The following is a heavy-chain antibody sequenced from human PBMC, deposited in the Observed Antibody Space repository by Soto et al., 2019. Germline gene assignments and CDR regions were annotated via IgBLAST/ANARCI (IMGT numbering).Heavy chain of an antibody. CDR1: GYTFTSYG. CDR3: ARDRGSYALDY. CDR2: ISAYNGNT. D-gene: IGHD1-26*01. V-gene: IGHV1-18*01. Sequence: QVQLVQSGAEVKKPGASVKVSCKASGYTFTSYGISWVRQAPGQGLEWMGWISAYNGNTNYAQKLQVRVTMTTDTSTSTAYRELRRLIFDDTAVYYCARDRGSYALDYWGQGPRFTVSS. J-gene: IGHJ4*02.